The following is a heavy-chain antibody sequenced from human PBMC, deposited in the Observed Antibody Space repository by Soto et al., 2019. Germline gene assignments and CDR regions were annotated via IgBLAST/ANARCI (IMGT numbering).Heavy chain of an antibody. J-gene: IGHJ6*02. CDR3: ARDSIQRNYYYGMDV. Sequence: GGSLRLSCAASGFTFSSYSMNWVRQAPGKGLEWVSYISSSSSTIYYAESVKGRFTISRDKAKNSLYLQMNSQRDEDTDVYYCARDSIQRNYYYGMDVWGQGTTVTVSS. V-gene: IGHV3-48*02. D-gene: IGHD2-2*01. CDR2: ISSSSSTI. CDR1: GFTFSSYS.